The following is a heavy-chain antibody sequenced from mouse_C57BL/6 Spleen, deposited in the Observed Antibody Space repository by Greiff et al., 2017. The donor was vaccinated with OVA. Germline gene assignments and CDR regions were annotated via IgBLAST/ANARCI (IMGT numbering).Heavy chain of an antibody. CDR2: IWWDDDK. CDR3: ARPSYYYGSSGYFDV. CDR1: GFSLSTFGMG. J-gene: IGHJ1*03. V-gene: IGHV8-8*01. D-gene: IGHD1-1*01. Sequence: QVQLQQSGPGILQPSQTLSLTCSFSGFSLSTFGMGVGWIRQPSGKGLEWLAHIWWDDDKYYNPALKSRLTISKDTSKNQVFLKIANVDTADTATYYCARPSYYYGSSGYFDVWGTGTTVTVSS.